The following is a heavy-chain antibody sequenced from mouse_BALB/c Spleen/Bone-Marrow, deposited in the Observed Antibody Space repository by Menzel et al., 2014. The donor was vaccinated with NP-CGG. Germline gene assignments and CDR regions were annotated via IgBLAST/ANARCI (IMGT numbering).Heavy chain of an antibody. V-gene: IGHV1-84*02. CDR3: GRGVYYGNYFDY. J-gene: IGHJ2*01. CDR2: IYPGSGNT. D-gene: IGHD2-1*01. Sequence: QVQLQQSGPELVKPGASVKISCKASGYTFTDYYINWVKQKPGQGLEWIGWIYPGSGNTKYNEKFKGKATLTVDTSSSPTYLQLSSLKSEDTAVYFLGRGVYYGNYFDYWGQGTTLTVSS. CDR1: GYTFTDYY.